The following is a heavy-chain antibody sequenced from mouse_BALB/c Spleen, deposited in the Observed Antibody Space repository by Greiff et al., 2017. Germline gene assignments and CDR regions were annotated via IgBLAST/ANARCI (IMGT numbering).Heavy chain of an antibody. CDR2: ISYDGSN. V-gene: IGHV3-6*02. Sequence: EVQLQESGPGLVKPSQSLSLTCSVTGYSITSGYYWNWIRQFPGNKLEWMGYISYDGSNNYNPSLKNRISITRDTSKNQFFLKLNSVTTEDTATYYCARVHGYAMDYWGQGTSVTVSS. CDR3: ARVHGYAMDY. J-gene: IGHJ4*01. CDR1: GYSITSGYY.